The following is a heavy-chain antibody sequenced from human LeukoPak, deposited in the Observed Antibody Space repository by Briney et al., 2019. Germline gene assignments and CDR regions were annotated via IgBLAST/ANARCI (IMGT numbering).Heavy chain of an antibody. CDR2: IYSGGST. Sequence: GGSLRLSCAASGFAVSSNYMSWVRQAPGKGLEWVSVIYSGGSTYYADSVKGRFTISRDNSKNTLYLQMNSLRAEDTAVYYCARLLSGWYYFDYWGQGTLVTVSS. V-gene: IGHV3-53*01. D-gene: IGHD6-19*01. J-gene: IGHJ4*02. CDR3: ARLLSGWYYFDY. CDR1: GFAVSSNY.